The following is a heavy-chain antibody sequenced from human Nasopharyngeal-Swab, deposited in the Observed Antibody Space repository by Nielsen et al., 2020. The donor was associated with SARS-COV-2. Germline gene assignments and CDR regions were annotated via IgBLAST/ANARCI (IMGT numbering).Heavy chain of an antibody. CDR2: IYYSGST. V-gene: IGHV4-59*01. CDR1: GGSISSYY. D-gene: IGHD3-10*01. CDR3: ARDPNGGFDP. Sequence: SETLSPTCTVSGGSISSYYWSWIRQPPGKGLEWIGYIYYSGSTNYNPSLKSRVTISVDTSKNQFSLKLSSVTAADTAVYYCARDPNGGFDPWGQGTLVTVSA. J-gene: IGHJ5*02.